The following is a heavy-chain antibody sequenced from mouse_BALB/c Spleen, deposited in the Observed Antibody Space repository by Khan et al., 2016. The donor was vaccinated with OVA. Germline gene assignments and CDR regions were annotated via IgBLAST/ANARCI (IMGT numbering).Heavy chain of an antibody. Sequence: EVELAESGGVLVKPGGSLKLSCAASGFTFSTYGMSWVRQIPDKRLEWVATISSGGSYTYYPDSVKGRFTISRDNAKNTLYLQMNSLNSEDTAMYYCARLAYYYNSEGFAYWGQGTLVTVSA. CDR1: GFTFSTYG. V-gene: IGHV5-6*01. CDR3: ARLAYYYNSEGFAY. J-gene: IGHJ3*01. D-gene: IGHD1-1*01. CDR2: ISSGGSYT.